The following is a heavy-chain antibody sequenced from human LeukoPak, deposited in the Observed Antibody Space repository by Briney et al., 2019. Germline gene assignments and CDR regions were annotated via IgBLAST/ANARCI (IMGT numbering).Heavy chain of an antibody. J-gene: IGHJ6*04. Sequence: GGSLRLSCAASGFTFSSYEMNWVRQAPGKGLERVSYISSSGSTIYYADSVKGRFTISRDNAKNSLYLQMNSLRAEDTAVYYCARDGVVVPAAIYNYYYGMDVWGKGTTVTVSS. CDR3: ARDGVVVPAAIYNYYYGMDV. V-gene: IGHV3-48*03. CDR2: ISSSGSTI. D-gene: IGHD2-2*01. CDR1: GFTFSSYE.